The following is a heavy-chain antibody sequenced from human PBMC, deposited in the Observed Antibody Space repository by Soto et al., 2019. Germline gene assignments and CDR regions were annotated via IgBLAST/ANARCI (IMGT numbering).Heavy chain of an antibody. V-gene: IGHV1-3*01. Sequence: QVQLVQSGAEVKKPGASVKVSCKASGYTFTSYAMHWVRQAPGQRLEWMGWINAGNGNTKYSQKFQGRVTITRDTPASTAYMELSSLRSEDTAVYYCARDDLVGSHVDTAGGGDYWGQGTLVTVSS. D-gene: IGHD5-18*01. CDR1: GYTFTSYA. CDR2: INAGNGNT. CDR3: ARDDLVGSHVDTAGGGDY. J-gene: IGHJ4*02.